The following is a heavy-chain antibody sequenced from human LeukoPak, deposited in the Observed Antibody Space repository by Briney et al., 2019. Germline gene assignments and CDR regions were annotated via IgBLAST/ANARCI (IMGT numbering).Heavy chain of an antibody. D-gene: IGHD2-15*01. Sequence: SETLSLTCTVSGGSISSSSYYWGWIRQPPGKGLEWIGSIYYSGSTYYNPSLKSRVTISVDTSKNQFSLKLSSVTAADTAVYYCARAPDYCSGGSCYFAFDIWGQGTMVTVSS. J-gene: IGHJ3*02. CDR3: ARAPDYCSGGSCYFAFDI. V-gene: IGHV4-39*07. CDR1: GGSISSSSYY. CDR2: IYYSGST.